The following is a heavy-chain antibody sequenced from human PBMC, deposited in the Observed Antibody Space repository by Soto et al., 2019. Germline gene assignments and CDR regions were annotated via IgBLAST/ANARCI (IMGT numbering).Heavy chain of an antibody. V-gene: IGHV3-30*18. CDR2: ISHDGSNK. J-gene: IGHJ4*02. D-gene: IGHD6-19*01. CDR1: GFTFSSYG. CDR3: AKDDWFGSSGVDY. Sequence: QVHLVESGGGVVKPGRSLRLSCAASGFTFSSYGMHWVRQAPGKGLEWVAVISHDGSNKHYADSVKGRFTISRDNSRNTLYLQMNSLRAEDTAVYYCAKDDWFGSSGVDYWGQGTLVTVSS.